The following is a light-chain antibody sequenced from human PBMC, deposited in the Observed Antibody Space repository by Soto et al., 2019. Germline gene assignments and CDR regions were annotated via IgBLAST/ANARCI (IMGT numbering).Light chain of an antibody. V-gene: IGLV2-14*01. Sequence: QSALTQPASVSGSPGQSITISCTGTSSDVGGYNHVSWYQQHPGKAPKVMIYEVSNRPSGVSNRFSGSKSGNTASLTISGLQAEDDADYYCSSYTSSTTQYVFGTGTKVTVL. CDR2: EVS. CDR3: SSYTSSTTQYV. J-gene: IGLJ1*01. CDR1: SSDVGGYNH.